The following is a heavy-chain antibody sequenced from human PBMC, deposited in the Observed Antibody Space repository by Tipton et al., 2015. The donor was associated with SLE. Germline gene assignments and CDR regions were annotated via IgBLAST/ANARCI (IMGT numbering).Heavy chain of an antibody. CDR2: IYTSGST. CDR1: GGSISSYY. J-gene: IGHJ4*02. CDR3: ARDGWDPWGHFDY. Sequence: TLSLTCTVSGGSISSYYWSWIRQPPGKGLEWIGYIYTSGSTNYNPSLKSRVTISVDTSKNQFSLKLSSVTAADTAVYYCARDGWDPWGHFDYWGQGTLVTVSS. D-gene: IGHD1-26*01. V-gene: IGHV4-4*08.